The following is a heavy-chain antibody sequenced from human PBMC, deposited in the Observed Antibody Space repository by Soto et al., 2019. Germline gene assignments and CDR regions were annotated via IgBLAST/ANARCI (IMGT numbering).Heavy chain of an antibody. CDR2: IYYSGST. D-gene: IGHD2-15*01. V-gene: IGHV4-61*01. CDR1: GGSVSSGSYY. CDR3: ARAPDNCSGGSRYRGWFDP. Sequence: SETLSLTCTVSGGSVSSGSYYWSWIRQPPGKGLEWIGYIYYSGSTNYNPSLKSRVTISVDTSKNQFSLKLSSVTAADTAVYYCARAPDNCSGGSRYRGWFDPWGQGTLVTVSS. J-gene: IGHJ5*02.